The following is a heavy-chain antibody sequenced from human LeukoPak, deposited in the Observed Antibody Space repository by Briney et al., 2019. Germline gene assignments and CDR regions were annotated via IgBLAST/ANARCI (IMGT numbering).Heavy chain of an antibody. CDR2: ISWNSGSI. V-gene: IGHV3-9*01. D-gene: IGHD3-10*01. CDR1: GFTFDDYA. J-gene: IGHJ4*02. Sequence: PGGSLRLSCAASGFTFDDYAMHWVRQAPGKGLEWVSGISWNSGSIGYADSVKGRFTISRDNAKNSLYLQMNSLRAEDTALYYCAKGSITMVRGVISYYFDYWGQGTLVTVSS. CDR3: AKGSITMVRGVISYYFDY.